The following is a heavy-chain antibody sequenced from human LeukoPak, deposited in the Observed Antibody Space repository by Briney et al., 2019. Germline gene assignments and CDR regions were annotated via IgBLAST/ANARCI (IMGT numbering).Heavy chain of an antibody. D-gene: IGHD5-12*01. J-gene: IGHJ3*02. V-gene: IGHV1-69*13. CDR3: AGGRKRLRLDAFDI. CDR1: GGTFSSYA. CDR2: IIPIFGTA. Sequence: GASVKVSCKASGGTFSSYAISWVRQAPGQGLEWMGGIIPIFGTANYAQKFQGRVTITADESTSTAYMELSSLRSEDTAVYYCAGGRKRLRLDAFDIWGQGTMVTVSS.